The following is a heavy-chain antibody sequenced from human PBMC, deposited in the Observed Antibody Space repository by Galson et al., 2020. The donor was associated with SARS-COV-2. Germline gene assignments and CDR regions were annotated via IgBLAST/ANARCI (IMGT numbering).Heavy chain of an antibody. CDR1: GFTFSSYW. J-gene: IGHJ6*02. CDR2: IKQDGSAY. V-gene: IGHV3-7*04. D-gene: IGHD2-15*01. CDR3: AGDTRVAGRAYYYYGMDV. Sequence: TGGSLRLSCAASGFTFSSYWMSWVRQPPGKGLEWVANIKQDGSAYYYVDSVNGRSTISRDNAKNSLYQQMNSLRAEATAVYYCAGDTRVAGRAYYYYGMDVWGQGTTVTVSS.